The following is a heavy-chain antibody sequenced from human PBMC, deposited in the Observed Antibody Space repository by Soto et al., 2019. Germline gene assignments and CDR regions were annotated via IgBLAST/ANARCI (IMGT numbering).Heavy chain of an antibody. V-gene: IGHV5-51*01. CDR1: GYSFTTYW. D-gene: IGHD2-2*03. J-gene: IGHJ6*02. Sequence: GESLKISCQGSGYSFTTYWIGWVRQMPGKGLEWMGIIYPGDSDTRYSPSFQGQVTISADKSISTAYLQWSSLKASDTAMYYCARQGGYCSSTSCYSIGAYYYYGMDVWGQGTTVTVSS. CDR2: IYPGDSDT. CDR3: ARQGGYCSSTSCYSIGAYYYYGMDV.